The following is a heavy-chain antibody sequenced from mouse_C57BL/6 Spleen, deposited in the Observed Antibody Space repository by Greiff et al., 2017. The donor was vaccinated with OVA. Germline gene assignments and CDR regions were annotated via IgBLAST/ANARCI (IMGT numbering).Heavy chain of an antibody. D-gene: IGHD1-1*01. Sequence: EVQRVESEGGLVQPGSSMKLSCTASGFTFSDYYMAWVRQVPEKGLEWVANINYDGSSTYYLDSLKSRFIISRDNAKNILYLQMSSLKSEDTATYYCARDTYYYGSSYFDVWGTGTTVTVSS. CDR1: GFTFSDYY. CDR3: ARDTYYYGSSYFDV. V-gene: IGHV5-16*01. CDR2: INYDGSST. J-gene: IGHJ1*03.